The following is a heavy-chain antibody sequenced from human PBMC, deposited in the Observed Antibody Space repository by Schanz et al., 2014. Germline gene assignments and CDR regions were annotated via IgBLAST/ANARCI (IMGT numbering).Heavy chain of an antibody. D-gene: IGHD6-6*01. Sequence: QVQLVESGGGLVKPGGSLRLSCAASGFTFSDYYMNWIRQAPGKGLEWVSYISNSGYTIYYADSVKGRFTISRDNAKTSLYLKRNRLRAEAPALYYCARPPPPYSSSPYYWYYGMDVWGQGTTVTVSS. V-gene: IGHV3-11*01. J-gene: IGHJ6*02. CDR3: ARPPPPYSSSPYYWYYGMDV. CDR1: GFTFSDYY. CDR2: ISNSGYTI.